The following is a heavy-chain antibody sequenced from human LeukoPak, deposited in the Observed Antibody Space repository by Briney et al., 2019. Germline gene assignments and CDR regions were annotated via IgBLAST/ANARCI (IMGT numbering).Heavy chain of an antibody. CDR3: ARYVMGLDF. D-gene: IGHD2-8*01. CDR2: INPNSGGT. Sequence: ASVKVSCKASGYAFTGYYVHWVRQAPGQGLEWMGWINPNSGGTNYAQKFQGRVTMTRDTSISTAYMELSRLRSDDTAVYYCARYVMGLDFWGQGTLVTVSS. V-gene: IGHV1-2*02. J-gene: IGHJ4*02. CDR1: GYAFTGYY.